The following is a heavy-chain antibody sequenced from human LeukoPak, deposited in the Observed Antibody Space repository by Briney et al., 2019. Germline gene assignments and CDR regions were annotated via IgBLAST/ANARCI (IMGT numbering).Heavy chain of an antibody. D-gene: IGHD2-2*01. CDR3: ASARGYCSSTSCQETIDAFDI. CDR1: GYTFTSYG. CDR2: ISAYNGNT. Sequence: GASVKVSCKASGYTFTSYGISWVRQAPGQGLEWTGWISAYNGNTNYAQKLQGRVTMTTDTSTSTAYMELRSLRSDDTAVYYCASARGYCSSTSCQETIDAFDIWGQGTMVTVSS. J-gene: IGHJ3*02. V-gene: IGHV1-18*01.